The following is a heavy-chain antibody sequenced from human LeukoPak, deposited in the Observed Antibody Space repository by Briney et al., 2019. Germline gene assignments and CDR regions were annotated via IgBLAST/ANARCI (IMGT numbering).Heavy chain of an antibody. CDR1: GGTFSSYA. CDR3: ARGVVPAATRKIDAFDI. V-gene: IGHV1-69*05. CDR2: IIPIFGTA. Sequence: GASVKVSCKASGGTFSSYAISWVRQAPGQGLEWMGGIIPIFGTANYTQKFQGRVTITTDESTSTAYMELSSLRSEDTAVYYCARGVVPAATRKIDAFDIWGQGTMVTVSS. D-gene: IGHD2-2*01. J-gene: IGHJ3*02.